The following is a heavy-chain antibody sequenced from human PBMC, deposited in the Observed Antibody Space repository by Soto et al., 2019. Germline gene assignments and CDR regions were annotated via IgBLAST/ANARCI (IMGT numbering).Heavy chain of an antibody. D-gene: IGHD3-10*01. J-gene: IGHJ1*01. V-gene: IGHV4-30-4*01. CDR3: ARDFYYLRRF. CDR2: IYSSGST. Sequence: TLSLTCTVSGGSFSSGDYYWNWIRQPPGKGLEWIGYIYSSGSTSYNPSLRSRVTISLDSSKSKSSLRLNSVTAADTAVYYCARDFYYLRRFCGQGTLVPVSS. CDR1: GGSFSSGDYY.